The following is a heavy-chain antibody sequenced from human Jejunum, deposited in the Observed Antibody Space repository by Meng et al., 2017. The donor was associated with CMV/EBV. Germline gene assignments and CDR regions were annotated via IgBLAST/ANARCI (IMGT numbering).Heavy chain of an antibody. V-gene: IGHV4-61*01. CDR3: ARAYTYYFDTTGYYLDY. CDR2: IYYSGRT. CDR1: VSRGHSY. Sequence: VSRGHSYWSWIRQPPGKGLEWIGYIYYSGRTNYNPSLKSRVTISVDTSKNQFSLNLSSVTAADTAVYFCARAYTYYFDTTGYYLDYWGQGTLVTVSS. J-gene: IGHJ4*02. D-gene: IGHD3-22*01.